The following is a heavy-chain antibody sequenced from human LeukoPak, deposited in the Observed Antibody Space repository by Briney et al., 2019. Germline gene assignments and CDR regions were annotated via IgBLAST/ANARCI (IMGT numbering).Heavy chain of an antibody. D-gene: IGHD6-13*01. Sequence: ASVKVSCKASGYTFTSYGISWVRQAPGQGLEWMGWISAYNGNTNYAQKLQGRVTMTTDTSTSTAYMELRSLRSDDTAVYYCARDLEYSSSWYVVEYWGQVTLVTVSS. J-gene: IGHJ4*02. CDR2: ISAYNGNT. CDR1: GYTFTSYG. CDR3: ARDLEYSSSWYVVEY. V-gene: IGHV1-18*01.